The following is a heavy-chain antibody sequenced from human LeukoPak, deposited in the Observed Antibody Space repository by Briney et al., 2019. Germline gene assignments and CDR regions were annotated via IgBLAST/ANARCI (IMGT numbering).Heavy chain of an antibody. CDR2: IWYDGSNK. CDR3: ARDRRGYSGYDYLSGGLDY. J-gene: IGHJ4*02. CDR1: GFTFSSYG. V-gene: IGHV3-33*01. D-gene: IGHD5-12*01. Sequence: GRSLRLSCAASGFTFSSYGMHWVRQAPGKGLEWVAVIWYDGSNKYYADSVKGRFTISRDNSKNTLYLQMNSLRAEDTAVYYCARDRRGYSGYDYLSGGLDYWGQGTLVTVSS.